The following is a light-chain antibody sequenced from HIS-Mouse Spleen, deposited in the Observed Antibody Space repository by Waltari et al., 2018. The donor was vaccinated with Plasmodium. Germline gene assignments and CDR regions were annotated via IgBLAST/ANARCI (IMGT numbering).Light chain of an antibody. Sequence: QSALTQPRSVSGSPGQSVTISCTGTSSDVGGYNYVSWYQQHPGKAPKLRIYDVSKRPSGGPDSFSGSKSGNTASLTISGRQAEDEADYYCCSYAGSYTYVFGTGTKVTVL. V-gene: IGLV2-11*01. CDR3: CSYAGSYTYV. CDR1: SSDVGGYNY. CDR2: DVS. J-gene: IGLJ1*01.